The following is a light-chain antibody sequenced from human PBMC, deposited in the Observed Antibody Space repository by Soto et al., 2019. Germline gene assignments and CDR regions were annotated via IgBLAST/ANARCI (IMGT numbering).Light chain of an antibody. CDR2: DAS. CDR3: QKYNSAPLT. Sequence: EIVLAQSPATLSVSPGERATLSCRASQSVNQKLGWYQQKPGQAPRLLIYDASNRATGIPARFSGSGSGTDFTLTISSLQPEDVATYYCQKYNSAPLTFGQGTRLEIK. CDR1: QSVNQK. J-gene: IGKJ5*01. V-gene: IGKV3D-15*01.